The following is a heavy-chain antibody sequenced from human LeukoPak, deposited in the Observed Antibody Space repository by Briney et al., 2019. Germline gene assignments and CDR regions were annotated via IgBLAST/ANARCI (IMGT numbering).Heavy chain of an antibody. Sequence: GGSLRLSCAASGFTFSDYYMSWIRQAPGEGLEWVSYISSSGSTIYYADSVKGRFTISRDNAKNSLYLQMNSLRAEDTAVYYCARDLYIVSNYYGSGSFDYWGQGTLVTVSS. V-gene: IGHV3-11*01. CDR2: ISSSGSTI. J-gene: IGHJ4*02. CDR3: ARDLYIVSNYYGSGSFDY. CDR1: GFTFSDYY. D-gene: IGHD3-10*01.